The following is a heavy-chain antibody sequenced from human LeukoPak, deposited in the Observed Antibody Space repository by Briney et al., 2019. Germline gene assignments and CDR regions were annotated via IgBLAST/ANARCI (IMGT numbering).Heavy chain of an antibody. Sequence: SETLSLTCAVYGGSFSGYYWSWIRQPPGKGLEWIGEINHSGSTNYNPSLKSRVTISVDTSKNQFSLKLSSVTAADTAVYYCARQKENIAARFDYWGQGTLVTVSS. D-gene: IGHD6-6*01. CDR1: GGSFSGYY. CDR3: ARQKENIAARFDY. CDR2: INHSGST. V-gene: IGHV4-34*01. J-gene: IGHJ4*02.